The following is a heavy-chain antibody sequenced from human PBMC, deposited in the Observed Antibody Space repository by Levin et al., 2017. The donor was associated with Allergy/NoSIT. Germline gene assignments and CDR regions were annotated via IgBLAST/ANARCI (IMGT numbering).Heavy chain of an antibody. V-gene: IGHV1-18*01. J-gene: IGHJ3*02. CDR1: GYTFRVYG. CDR3: ARDLGTGWYDNAFEI. D-gene: IGHD6-19*01. CDR2: ISPNNGHT. Sequence: ASVKVSCKASGYTFRVYGIIWVRQAPGEGLEWLGWISPNNGHTKVSHKVQGRVTMTTDASTTTAYLDIRSLTSDDTTVYYCARDLGTGWYDNAFEIWGQGTLVSVSS.